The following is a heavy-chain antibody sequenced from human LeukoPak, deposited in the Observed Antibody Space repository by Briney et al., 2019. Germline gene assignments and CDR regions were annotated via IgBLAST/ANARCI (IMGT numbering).Heavy chain of an antibody. Sequence: ASVKVSCKASGYTFTNCGISWVRQAPGQGLEWMGWISAYNGNTNYAQKLQGRVTMTTDTSTSTAYMELRSLRSDDTAVYYCARGRLGSGWYQIDYWGQGTLVTVSS. V-gene: IGHV1-18*01. CDR2: ISAYNGNT. J-gene: IGHJ4*02. CDR1: GYTFTNCG. CDR3: ARGRLGSGWYQIDY. D-gene: IGHD6-19*01.